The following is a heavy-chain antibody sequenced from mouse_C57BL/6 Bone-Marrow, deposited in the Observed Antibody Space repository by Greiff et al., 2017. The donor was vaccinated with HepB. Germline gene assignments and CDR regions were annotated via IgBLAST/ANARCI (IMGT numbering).Heavy chain of an antibody. CDR3: ATFYYDSLYFDY. J-gene: IGHJ2*01. CDR2: IYPRSGNT. Sequence: VQLQQSGAELARPGASVKLSCKASGYTFTSYGISWVKQRTGQGLEWIGEIYPRSGNTYYNEKFKGKATLTADKSSSTAYMELRSLTSEDSAVYFCATFYYDSLYFDYLGQGTTLTVSS. D-gene: IGHD2-4*01. V-gene: IGHV1-81*01. CDR1: GYTFTSYG.